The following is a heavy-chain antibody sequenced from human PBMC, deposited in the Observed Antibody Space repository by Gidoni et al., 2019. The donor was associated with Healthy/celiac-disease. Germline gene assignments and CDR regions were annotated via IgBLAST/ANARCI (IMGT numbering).Heavy chain of an antibody. J-gene: IGHJ3*02. CDR1: GFTFSSFE. CDR2: ISSSGSTI. Sequence: VQLVESGGGLVQPGGSLRLSCAASGFTFSSFEMNWVRQAPGKGLEWVSYISSSGSTIYYADSVKGRFTISRDNAKNSLYLQMNSLRAEDTAVYYCASEMGVYAFDIWGQGTMVTVSS. V-gene: IGHV3-48*03. D-gene: IGHD1-26*01. CDR3: ASEMGVYAFDI.